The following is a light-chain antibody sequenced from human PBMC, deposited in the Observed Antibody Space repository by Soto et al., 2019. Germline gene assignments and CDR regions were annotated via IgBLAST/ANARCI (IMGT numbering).Light chain of an antibody. CDR3: QQYSSYPWT. V-gene: IGKV1-5*03. CDR2: KAS. J-gene: IGKJ1*01. CDR1: QSISSW. Sequence: DIQMTQSPSTLSASVGDRVTITCRASQSISSWLAWYQQKPGKAPKLLIYKASSLESGVPSSFSGSGSGTEFTLTISRLQPDDFASYYCQQYSSYPWTFGQGTKVDIK.